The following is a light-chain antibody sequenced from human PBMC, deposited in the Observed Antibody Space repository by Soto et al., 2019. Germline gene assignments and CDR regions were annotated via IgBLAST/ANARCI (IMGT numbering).Light chain of an antibody. CDR3: LLFYGDGVV. CDR2: STT. V-gene: IGLV7-43*01. J-gene: IGLJ2*01. Sequence: QAVVTQEPSLTVSPGGTVTLTCASSTGAVTSGYYPNWFQQKPGQPPRALIYSTTYKHSWTPARFSGSLLGGRSALTLSGVQPEDEADYYCLLFYGDGVVFGGGTQPTVL. CDR1: TGAVTSGYY.